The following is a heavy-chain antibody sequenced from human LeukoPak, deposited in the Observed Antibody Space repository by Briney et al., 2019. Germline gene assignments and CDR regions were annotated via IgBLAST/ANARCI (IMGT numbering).Heavy chain of an antibody. D-gene: IGHD6-13*01. V-gene: IGHV4-59*11. CDR2: IYYSGTT. CDR3: ARGHLSGSSHFDS. J-gene: IGHJ5*01. CDR1: DGSISGQY. Sequence: SETLSLTCTVSDGSISGQYLSWIRQPPGKGLEWIAYIYYSGTTNDNPSLKGRVSISLDTSKNQYSLKLRSVTAADTAVYYCARGHLSGSSHFDSWGQGTLVTVSS.